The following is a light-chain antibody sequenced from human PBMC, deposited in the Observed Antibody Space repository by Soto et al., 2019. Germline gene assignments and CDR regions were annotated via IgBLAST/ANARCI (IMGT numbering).Light chain of an antibody. CDR2: GAS. V-gene: IGKV3-15*01. CDR3: QQLNNYPST. Sequence: DIVLTQSPATLSVSPGERATLSCRASQSVSSNLAWYQQKPGQAPRLLIYGASTRATGIPARFSGSGSGTEFTLTISSLQPEDFATYYCQQLNNYPSTFGGGTKVDIK. J-gene: IGKJ4*01. CDR1: QSVSSN.